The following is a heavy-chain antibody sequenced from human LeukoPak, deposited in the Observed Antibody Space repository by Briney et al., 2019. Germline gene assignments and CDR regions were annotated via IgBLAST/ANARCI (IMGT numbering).Heavy chain of an antibody. D-gene: IGHD3-10*01. CDR1: GFTFSSYG. CDR3: ARDMVKYHGSGLDY. CDR2: IWYDGSNK. Sequence: HPGRSLRLSCAASGFTFSSYGMHWVRQAPGKGLEWVAVIWYDGSNKYYADSVKGRFTISRDNSKNTLYLQMNSLRAEDTAVYYCARDMVKYHGSGLDYWGQGTLVTVSS. J-gene: IGHJ4*02. V-gene: IGHV3-33*01.